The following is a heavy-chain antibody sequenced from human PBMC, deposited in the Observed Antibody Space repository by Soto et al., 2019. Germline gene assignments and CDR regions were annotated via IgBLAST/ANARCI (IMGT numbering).Heavy chain of an antibody. CDR2: MFYVGAT. J-gene: IGHJ5*02. V-gene: IGHV4-30-4*01. D-gene: IGHD2-2*01. CDR1: GGSIRRGDYY. CDR3: ARVVGVCSSPSCRGRNWFDP. Sequence: QVQLQESGPGLVEPSQTLSLTCSVFGGSIRRGDYYCSWIRQPPGKGLEWIGYMFYVGATYYNPSRDSLVNISVATSKIQFSLKLSSVTAAYTAVYQFARVVGVCSSPSCRGRNWFDPWSQGTQVTVTS.